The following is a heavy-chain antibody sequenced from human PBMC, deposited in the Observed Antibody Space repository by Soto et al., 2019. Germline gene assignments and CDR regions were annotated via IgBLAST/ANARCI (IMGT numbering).Heavy chain of an antibody. CDR3: ARAEYYDFWSGYFDY. Sequence: GGSLRLSCAASGFTFSDYYMSWIRQAPGKGLEWVSYISSSGRTIYYADSVKGRFTISRDNAKNSLYLQMNSLRAEDTAVYYCARAEYYDFWSGYFDYWGQGTLVTVSS. CDR1: GFTFSDYY. CDR2: ISSSGRTI. D-gene: IGHD3-3*01. J-gene: IGHJ4*02. V-gene: IGHV3-11*01.